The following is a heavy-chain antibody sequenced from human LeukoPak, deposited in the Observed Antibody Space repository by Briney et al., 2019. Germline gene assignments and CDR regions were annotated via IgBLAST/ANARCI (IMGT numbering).Heavy chain of an antibody. CDR1: GGSISSGDYY. D-gene: IGHD2-15*01. CDR2: IYYSGST. Sequence: SQTLSLTCTVSGGSISSGDYYWSWIRQPPGKGLEWIGYIYYSGSTYYNPSLKSRVTISVDTSKDQFSLKLSSVTAADTAVYYCAREHYCSGGGCYNWFDPWGQGTLVTVSS. J-gene: IGHJ5*02. V-gene: IGHV4-30-4*01. CDR3: AREHYCSGGGCYNWFDP.